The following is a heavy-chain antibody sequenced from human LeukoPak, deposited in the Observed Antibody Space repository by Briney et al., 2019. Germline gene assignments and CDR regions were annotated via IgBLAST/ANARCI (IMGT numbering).Heavy chain of an antibody. Sequence: GRSLRLSCAASGFTFSSYGMHWVRQAPGKGLEWVAVIWYGGSNKYYADSVKGRFTISRDNSKNTLHLQMNSLRAEDTAVYYCARDGTGSNSGLYIHWGQGALVTVSS. J-gene: IGHJ4*02. D-gene: IGHD6-19*01. V-gene: IGHV3-33*01. CDR2: IWYGGSNK. CDR3: ARDGTGSNSGLYIH. CDR1: GFTFSSYG.